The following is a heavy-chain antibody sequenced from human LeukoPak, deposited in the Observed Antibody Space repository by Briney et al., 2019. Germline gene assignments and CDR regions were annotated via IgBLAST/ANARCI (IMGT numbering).Heavy chain of an antibody. CDR3: ARGGCRYCSGGSCYSAAGFFDY. V-gene: IGHV1-2*02. CDR1: GYTFTAYY. D-gene: IGHD2-15*01. J-gene: IGHJ4*02. CDR2: INPNSGGT. Sequence: GASVKVSCKASGYTFTAYYMHWVRQAPGQGLEWMGWINPNSGGTNYAQKFQGRVTMTRDTSISTAYMELSRLRSDDTAVYYCARGGCRYCSGGSCYSAAGFFDYWGQGTLVTVSS.